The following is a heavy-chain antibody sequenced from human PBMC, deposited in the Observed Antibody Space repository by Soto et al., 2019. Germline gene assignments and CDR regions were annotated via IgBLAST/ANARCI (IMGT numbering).Heavy chain of an antibody. D-gene: IGHD2-15*01. V-gene: IGHV3-23*01. CDR2: ISGSGGST. CDR3: AKEGYCSGGSCYSGVIDY. CDR1: GFTFSSYA. Sequence: GGSLRLSCAASGFTFSSYAMSWVRQAPGKGLEWVSAISGSGGSTYYADSVKGRFTISRDNSKNTLYLQMNSLRAEDTAVYYCAKEGYCSGGSCYSGVIDYWGQGTLVTVSS. J-gene: IGHJ4*02.